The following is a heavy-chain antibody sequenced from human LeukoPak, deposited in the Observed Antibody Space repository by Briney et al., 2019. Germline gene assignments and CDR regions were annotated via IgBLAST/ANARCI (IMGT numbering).Heavy chain of an antibody. J-gene: IGHJ4*02. D-gene: IGHD5-18*01. V-gene: IGHV3-23*01. CDR2: ISGSGGST. CDR1: GFTFSSYA. CDR3: AKASWADTAMDLDY. Sequence: GSLRLSCAASGFTFSSYAMSWVRQAPGKGLEWVSAISGSGGSTYYADSVKGRFTISRDNSKNTLYLQMNSLRAEDTAVYYCAKASWADTAMDLDYWGQGTLVTASS.